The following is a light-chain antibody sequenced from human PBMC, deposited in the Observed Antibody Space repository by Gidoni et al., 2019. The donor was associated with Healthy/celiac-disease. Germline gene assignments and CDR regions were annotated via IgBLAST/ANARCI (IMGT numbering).Light chain of an antibody. CDR1: QSVSSN. V-gene: IGKV3-15*01. Sequence: EIVMTQSPATLSVSPGERATLSCRASQSVSSNLAWYQQKPGQAPRLLIYGASTRATGIPARFSGSGSGTEFTLTISSLQSEYFAVYYCQQYNNWPPWTFXXXTKVEIK. J-gene: IGKJ1*01. CDR2: GAS. CDR3: QQYNNWPPWT.